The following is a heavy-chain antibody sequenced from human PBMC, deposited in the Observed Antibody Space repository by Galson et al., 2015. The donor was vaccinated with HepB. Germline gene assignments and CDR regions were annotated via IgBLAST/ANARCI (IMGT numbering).Heavy chain of an antibody. V-gene: IGHV1-69*04. D-gene: IGHD2-2*01. CDR2: IIPILGIA. J-gene: IGHJ5*02. Sequence: VKVSCKASGGTFSSYAISWVRQAPGQGLEWMGRIIPILGIANYAQKFQGRVTITADKSTSTAYMELSSLRSEDTAVYYCAKEAEVVPAAIGWFDPWGQGTLVTVSS. CDR1: GGTFSSYA. CDR3: AKEAEVVPAAIGWFDP.